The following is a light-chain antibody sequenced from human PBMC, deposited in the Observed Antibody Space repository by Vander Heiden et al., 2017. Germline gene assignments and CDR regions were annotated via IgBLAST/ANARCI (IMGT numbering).Light chain of an antibody. CDR3: QVWDRNAVV. Sequence: SYDLTQPLSVSVAPGQTAIIACGGDTIGTKSVHWYHQRPGQAPVLVIYRDTNRPSGIPERFSGSNSGNTATLTISGSQAGDEGDYFCQVWDRNAVVFGGGTKLTVL. CDR2: RDT. CDR1: TIGTKS. V-gene: IGLV3-9*01. J-gene: IGLJ3*02.